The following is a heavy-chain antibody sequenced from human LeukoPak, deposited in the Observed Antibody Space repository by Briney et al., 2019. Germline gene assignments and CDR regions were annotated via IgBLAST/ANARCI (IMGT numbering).Heavy chain of an antibody. J-gene: IGHJ5*02. Sequence: PGGYLRRSCAASGFTGSNNYLHWVRQAPGKGLEWVSVIYSGGTTYYANSEKGRVTISRDSSKNTMYLQMNMLRGEKTCKYCAGRDVGPWGQGTLVTVSS. CDR1: GFTGSNNY. CDR3: GRDVGP. CDR2: IYSGGTT. V-gene: IGHV3-53*01.